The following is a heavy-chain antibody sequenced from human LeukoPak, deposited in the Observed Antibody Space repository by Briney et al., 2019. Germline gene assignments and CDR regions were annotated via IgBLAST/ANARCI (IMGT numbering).Heavy chain of an antibody. CDR1: GFTFSSYS. Sequence: GGSLRLSCAAPGFTFSSYSMTWVRQAPGKGLEWVSSISSSSSYIYYADSVKGRFTISRDNAKNSLYLQMNSLRAEDTAVYYCARDPGTTVVKGGQGTLVTVSS. V-gene: IGHV3-21*01. CDR2: ISSSSSYI. D-gene: IGHD4-17*01. J-gene: IGHJ4*02. CDR3: ARDPGTTVVK.